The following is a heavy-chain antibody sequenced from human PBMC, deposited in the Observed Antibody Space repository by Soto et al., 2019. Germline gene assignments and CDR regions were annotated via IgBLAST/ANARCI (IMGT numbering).Heavy chain of an antibody. CDR3: ARRYGGNFDY. Sequence: QVQLQESGPGLVKPSETLSLTCTVSGGSISSYYWSWIRQPPGKGLEWIGYIYYSGSTNYNPSLKSRFTTSVDTSKNQFSLKLSSVTAADTAVYYCARRYGGNFDYWGQGTLVTVSS. D-gene: IGHD1-26*01. CDR2: IYYSGST. J-gene: IGHJ4*02. V-gene: IGHV4-59*01. CDR1: GGSISSYY.